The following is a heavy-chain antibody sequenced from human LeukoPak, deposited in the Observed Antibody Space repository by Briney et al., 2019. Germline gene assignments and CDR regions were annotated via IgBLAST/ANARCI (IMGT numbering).Heavy chain of an antibody. J-gene: IGHJ4*02. CDR1: GGSFSGYY. CDR3: ARSYYGGNSR. V-gene: IGHV4-34*01. D-gene: IGHD4-23*01. Sequence: PSETLSLTCAVYGGSFSGYYWSWIRQPPGKGLEWIGEINHSGSTNYNPSLKSRVTILVDTSKNQFSLKLSSVTAADTAVYYCARSYYGGNSRWGQGTLVTVSS. CDR2: INHSGST.